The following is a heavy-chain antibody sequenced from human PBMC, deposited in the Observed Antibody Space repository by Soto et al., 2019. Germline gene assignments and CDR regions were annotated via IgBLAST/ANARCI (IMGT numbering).Heavy chain of an antibody. J-gene: IGHJ4*03. D-gene: IGHD7-27*01. V-gene: IGHV3-15*07. Sequence: EVQLVESGGGLVQPGGSLRLSCAASGFTFTKAWMNWVRQAPGKGLEWVGRIKSKNDGGTVDYAAPVKGRFTISRDDSENTLYRQINSLKIEDTAVYYCTTLPPQSYWGSPGWGQGTPVTVSS. CDR2: IKSKNDGGTV. CDR3: TTLPPQSYWGSPG. CDR1: GFTFTKAW.